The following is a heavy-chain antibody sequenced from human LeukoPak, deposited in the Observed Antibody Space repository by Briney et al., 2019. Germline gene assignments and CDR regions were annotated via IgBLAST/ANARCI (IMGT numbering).Heavy chain of an antibody. D-gene: IGHD1/OR15-1a*01. V-gene: IGHV5-51*01. J-gene: IGHJ4*02. CDR1: GYSFTSYW. CDR3: AAGGNSNKYYFDY. CDR2: IYPGDSDT. Sequence: GESLKISCKGSGYSFTSYWTGWVRQMPGKGLEGMGIIYPGDSDTRYSPSFQGQVTISADKSISTAYLQWSSLKASDTAMYYCAAGGNSNKYYFDYWGQGTLVTVSS.